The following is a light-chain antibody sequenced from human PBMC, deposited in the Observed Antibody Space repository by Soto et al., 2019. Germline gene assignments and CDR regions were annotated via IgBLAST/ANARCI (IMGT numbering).Light chain of an antibody. J-gene: IGKJ4*01. Sequence: AIQMTQSPSSLSASTGDSVTISCRASQAITSALAWYQQKPGKPPKLLIYDVSTLEGGVPSRSSGSGSGTDFTLSISGLQPGDFATFLCQQFQNCPLTFGGGTNVE. CDR3: QQFQNCPLT. CDR1: QAITSA. V-gene: IGKV1D-13*01. CDR2: DVS.